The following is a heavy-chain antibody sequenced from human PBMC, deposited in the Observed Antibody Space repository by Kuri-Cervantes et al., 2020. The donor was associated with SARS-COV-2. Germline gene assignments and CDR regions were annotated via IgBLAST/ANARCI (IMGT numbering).Heavy chain of an antibody. J-gene: IGHJ4*02. V-gene: IGHV3-30-3*01. CDR1: GFTFSSYA. CDR3: AKGRNDYGDYDFNY. D-gene: IGHD4-17*01. CDR2: ISYDGITK. Sequence: GGSLRLSCAASGFTFSSYAMNWVRQAPGKGLEWVAFISYDGITKYYADSVRGRFTISRDNSKNTLYLQINGLRAEDTAIYYCAKGRNDYGDYDFNYWGQGTLVTVSS.